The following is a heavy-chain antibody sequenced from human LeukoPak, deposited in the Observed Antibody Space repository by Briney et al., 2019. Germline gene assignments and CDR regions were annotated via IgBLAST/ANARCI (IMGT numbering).Heavy chain of an antibody. Sequence: PGRSLRLSCAASGLTFSSYAMHWVRQAPGKGLEWVAVISYDGSNKYYADSVKGRFTISRDNSKNTLYQQMNSLRAEDTAVYYCARDGSGSYTGSGYYFDYWGQGTLVTVSS. J-gene: IGHJ4*02. V-gene: IGHV3-30*04. CDR1: GLTFSSYA. CDR2: ISYDGSNK. CDR3: ARDGSGSYTGSGYYFDY. D-gene: IGHD1-26*01.